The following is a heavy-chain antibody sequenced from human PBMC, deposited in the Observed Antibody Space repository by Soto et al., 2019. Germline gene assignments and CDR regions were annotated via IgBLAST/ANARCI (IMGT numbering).Heavy chain of an antibody. J-gene: IGHJ6*02. CDR1: GFTFSGSA. Sequence: EVQLVESGGGLVQPGGSLKLSCAASGFTFSGSAVHWVRQASGKGPEWVGSIRSKANNYAKAYAASVQGRFTIFRDDLKTTAYLQMNSLKTEDTAVYYCTTPQVYYGMDVWGQGTTVTVSS. CDR2: IRSKANNYAK. V-gene: IGHV3-73*02. CDR3: TTPQVYYGMDV.